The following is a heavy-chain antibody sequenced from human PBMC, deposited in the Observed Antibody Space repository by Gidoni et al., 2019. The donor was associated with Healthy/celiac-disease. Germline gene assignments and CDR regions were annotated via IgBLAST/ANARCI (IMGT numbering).Heavy chain of an antibody. CDR2: ISYDGRDK. J-gene: IGHJ4*02. V-gene: IGHV3-30*01. CDR3: ARGAGILPGY. Sequence: QVQLVESGGGVVQLGRSLRLSCAASGFIFSSYGMHWVRQAPGKGLEWVAVISYDGRDKYYADSVKGRFTISKDNTKSTLFLQMNSLRAEDTALYYCARGAGILPGYWGQGTLVTVSS. CDR1: GFIFSSYG. D-gene: IGHD6-19*01.